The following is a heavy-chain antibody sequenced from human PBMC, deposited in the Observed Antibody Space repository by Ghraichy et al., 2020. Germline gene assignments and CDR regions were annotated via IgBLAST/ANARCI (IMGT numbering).Heavy chain of an antibody. V-gene: IGHV1-18*01. Sequence: ASVKVSCKASGYTFINYGIAWVRHAPGQGLEWLGWITSKSGNTQYGWKFQGRVTMTTDTSTSTAYMELRSLRSDDTAVYYCARGINYFDPWGQGTLVTVSS. CDR3: ARGINYFDP. CDR2: ITSKSGNT. D-gene: IGHD5-24*01. J-gene: IGHJ5*02. CDR1: GYTFINYG.